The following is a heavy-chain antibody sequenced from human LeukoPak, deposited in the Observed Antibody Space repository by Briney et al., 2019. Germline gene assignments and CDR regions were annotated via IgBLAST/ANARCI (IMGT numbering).Heavy chain of an antibody. CDR1: GYSISSGYY. Sequence: SETLSLTCTVSGYSISSGYYWGWIRQPPGKGLEWIGSIYHSGSTYYNPSLKSRVTISVDTSKNQFSLKLSSVTAADTAVYYCARSVNVVVPAAMWDYWAQGTLVTVSS. CDR2: IYHSGST. J-gene: IGHJ4*02. D-gene: IGHD2-2*01. CDR3: ARSVNVVVPAAMWDY. V-gene: IGHV4-38-2*02.